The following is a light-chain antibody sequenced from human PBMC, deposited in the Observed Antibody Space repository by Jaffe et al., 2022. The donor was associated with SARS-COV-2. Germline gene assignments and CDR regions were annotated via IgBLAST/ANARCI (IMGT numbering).Light chain of an antibody. Sequence: SYELTQPLSVSVAQGQTARITCGGINIGGRNVHWYQQKPGQAPVLVIYRDKNRPSGIPERFSGSNSGNVATLTISRAQAGDEADYYCQVWDISTVFGGGTKLTVL. V-gene: IGLV3-9*01. CDR2: RDK. J-gene: IGLJ2*01. CDR3: QVWDISTV. CDR1: NIGGRN.